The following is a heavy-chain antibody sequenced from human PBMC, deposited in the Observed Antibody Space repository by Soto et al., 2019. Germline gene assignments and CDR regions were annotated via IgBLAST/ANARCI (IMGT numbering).Heavy chain of an antibody. CDR2: LYTDGRA. CDR3: AKVGEEPA. Sequence: GGSLRLSCAASGFSVSSNYLTWVRQAPGKGLKWVSVLYTDGRAYYADSVKGRFTISTDNSKNSVYLQMNSLRAEDTAVYYCAKVGEEPAWGQGTLVTVSS. V-gene: IGHV3-53*01. CDR1: GFSVSSNY. J-gene: IGHJ5*02. D-gene: IGHD4-17*01.